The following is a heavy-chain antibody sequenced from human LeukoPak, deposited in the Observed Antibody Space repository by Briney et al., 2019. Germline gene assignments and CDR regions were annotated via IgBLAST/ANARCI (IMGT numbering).Heavy chain of an antibody. J-gene: IGHJ3*02. CDR3: ARDATQDKYDSSGYYSFDI. D-gene: IGHD3-22*01. CDR1: GYTFTDLY. CDR2: INPSGGST. V-gene: IGHV1-46*01. Sequence: ASVKVSCKASGYTFTDLYLHWVRQAPGQGLEWMGIINPSGGSTSYAQKFQGRVTMTRDTSTSTVYMELSSLRSEDTAVYYCARDATQDKYDSSGYYSFDIWGQGTMVTVSS.